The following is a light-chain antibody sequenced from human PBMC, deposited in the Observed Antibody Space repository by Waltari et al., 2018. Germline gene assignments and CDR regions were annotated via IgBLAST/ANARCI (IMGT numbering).Light chain of an antibody. CDR2: STD. CDR1: SSNLGRTA. CDR3: AAWDDSLNGYV. V-gene: IGLV1-44*01. Sequence: QPALTQPPSASGTPGQRVTIPCSGSSSNLGRTAVNFYQQLPGSAPRLLISSTDQRPSGVPDRFSGSKSGTSASLAISGLHSEDEADYYCAAWDDSLNGYVLGTGTKVTVL. J-gene: IGLJ1*01.